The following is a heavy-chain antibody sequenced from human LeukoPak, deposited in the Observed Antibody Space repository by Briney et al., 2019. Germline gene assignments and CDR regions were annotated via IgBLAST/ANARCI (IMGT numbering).Heavy chain of an antibody. CDR3: AREGSGRELS. Sequence: ETLSLTCTVSGGSISSSSYYWGWIRQPPGKGLEWIGSIYYSGSTYYNPSLKSRVTISVDTSKNQFSLKLSSVTAADTAVYYCAREGSGRELSWGQGTLVTVSS. D-gene: IGHD1-26*01. CDR2: IYYSGST. CDR1: GGSISSSSYY. V-gene: IGHV4-39*07. J-gene: IGHJ5*02.